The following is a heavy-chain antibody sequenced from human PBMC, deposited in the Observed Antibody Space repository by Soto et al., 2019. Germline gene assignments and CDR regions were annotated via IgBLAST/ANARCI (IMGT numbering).Heavy chain of an antibody. J-gene: IGHJ5*02. Sequence: QVQLQESGPGLVRPSQTLSLSCTVSGGSISNSANHWSWIRQHPGEGLEWIGYIYYSGGTYYSPSLPGRVTMSVDASKKQFSLKLSSVTAADTAVYYCAKGVRGVPNCFDPWGQGTLVTVSS. CDR2: IYYSGGT. CDR1: GGSISNSANH. V-gene: IGHV4-31*03. D-gene: IGHD3-10*01. CDR3: AKGVRGVPNCFDP.